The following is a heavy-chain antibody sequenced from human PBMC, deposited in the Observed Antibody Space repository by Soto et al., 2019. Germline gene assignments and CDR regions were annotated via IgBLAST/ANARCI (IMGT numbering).Heavy chain of an antibody. Sequence: SETLSVTCSGSGDSISGGDYYWSWIRQPPGEALEWIGHIHYSGSTYYNASLKNRLTVSMDTSKNQFSLNLNSVTAADTAVYYCAREQRAFRYFDYLGQG. CDR3: AREQRAFRYFDY. CDR1: GDSISGGDYY. J-gene: IGHJ4*03. V-gene: IGHV4-30-4*01. CDR2: IHYSGST.